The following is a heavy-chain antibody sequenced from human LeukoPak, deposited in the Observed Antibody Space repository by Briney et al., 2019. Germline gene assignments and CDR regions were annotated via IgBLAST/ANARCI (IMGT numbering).Heavy chain of an antibody. CDR3: ARRAGAYTHPYDY. J-gene: IGHJ4*02. V-gene: IGHV3-53*01. CDR2: IYSAGNT. CDR1: GFTVSSNS. Sequence: GGSLRLSCTVSGFTVSSNSMSWVRQAPGKGLEWVSFIYSAGNTHYSDSVKGRFTISIDNSKNTLYLQMNSLRAEDTAVYYCARRAGAYTHPYDYWGQGTLVTVSS. D-gene: IGHD3-16*01.